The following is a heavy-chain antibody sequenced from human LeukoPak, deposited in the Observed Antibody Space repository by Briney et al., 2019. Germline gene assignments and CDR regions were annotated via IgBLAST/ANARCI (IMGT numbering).Heavy chain of an antibody. CDR1: GFTFSSYW. D-gene: IGHD3-22*01. CDR3: AAYDSSGYSFDY. J-gene: IGHJ4*02. V-gene: IGHV3-74*01. CDR2: INSDGSST. Sequence: PGGSLRLSCAASGFTFSSYWMHSVRQAPGKGLVWVSRINSDGSSTTYADSVKGRFTMSRDNAKNTLYLQMNSLRAEDTAVYYCAAYDSSGYSFDYWGQGILVTVSS.